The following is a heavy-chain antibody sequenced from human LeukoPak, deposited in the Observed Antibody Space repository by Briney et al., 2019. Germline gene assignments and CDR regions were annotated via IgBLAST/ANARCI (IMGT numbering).Heavy chain of an antibody. CDR3: ARLGYYDSSGYYRVGACDI. V-gene: IGHV1-69*05. CDR2: IIPIFGTA. Sequence: SVKVSCKASGGTFSSYAISWVRQAPGQGLEWMGRIIPIFGTANYAQKFQGRVTITTDESTSTAYMELSSLRSEDTAVYYCARLGYYDSSGYYRVGACDIWGQGTMVTVSS. CDR1: GGTFSSYA. D-gene: IGHD3-22*01. J-gene: IGHJ3*02.